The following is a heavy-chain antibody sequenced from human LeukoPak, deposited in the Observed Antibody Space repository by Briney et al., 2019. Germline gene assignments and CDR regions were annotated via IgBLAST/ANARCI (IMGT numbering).Heavy chain of an antibody. Sequence: GASVKVSCKASGYTFTGYYMHWVRQAPGRGLEWMGWINPNSGGTNYAQKFQGRVTMTRDTSISTAYMELSRLRSDDTAVYYCARGATRLRLGELSLKFDYWGQGTLVTVSS. J-gene: IGHJ4*02. CDR1: GYTFTGYY. CDR3: ARGATRLRLGELSLKFDY. V-gene: IGHV1-2*02. CDR2: INPNSGGT. D-gene: IGHD3-16*02.